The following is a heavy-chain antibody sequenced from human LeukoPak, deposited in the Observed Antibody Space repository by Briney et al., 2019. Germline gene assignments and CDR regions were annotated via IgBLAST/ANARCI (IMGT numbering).Heavy chain of an antibody. J-gene: IGHJ4*02. CDR1: GFTFSSYA. CDR3: GGSAGLDTAIGY. Sequence: GGSLRLSCAASGFTFSSYAMHWVRQAPGKGLEWVAVISYDGSNKYYADSVKGRFTISRDNSKNTLYLQMNSLRAEDTAVYYCGGSAGLDTAIGYWGQGTLVTVSS. CDR2: ISYDGSNK. V-gene: IGHV3-30*04. D-gene: IGHD5-18*01.